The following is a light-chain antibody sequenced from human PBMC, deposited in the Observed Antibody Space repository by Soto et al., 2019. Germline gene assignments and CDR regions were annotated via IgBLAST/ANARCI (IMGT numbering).Light chain of an antibody. CDR3: SSYAGTYSFV. V-gene: IGLV2-14*01. CDR1: SSDVGAYNY. Sequence: QSALTQPASVSGSPGQSITISCTATSSDVGAYNYVSWYQQYPGKAPKLMIYEVINRPSGVSNRFSGSKSGNTASLIISGLQAEDEADYYCSSYAGTYSFVFGGGTKLTVL. J-gene: IGLJ3*02. CDR2: EVI.